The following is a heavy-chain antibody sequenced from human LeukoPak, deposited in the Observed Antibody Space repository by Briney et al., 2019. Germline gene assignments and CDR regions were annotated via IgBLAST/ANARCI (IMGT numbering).Heavy chain of an antibody. J-gene: IGHJ4*02. CDR1: GDSVSSNSAA. D-gene: IGHD5-18*01. CDR2: TYYRSKWYN. CDR3: AREGYSYDFWSSEEYYFDY. V-gene: IGHV6-1*01. Sequence: SQTLSLTCAISGDSVSSNSAAWNWIRQSPSRGLEWLGRTYYRSKWYNDYAVSVKSRITINPDTSKNQFSLQLNSVTPEDTAVHYCAREGYSYDFWSSEEYYFDYWGQGTLVTVSS.